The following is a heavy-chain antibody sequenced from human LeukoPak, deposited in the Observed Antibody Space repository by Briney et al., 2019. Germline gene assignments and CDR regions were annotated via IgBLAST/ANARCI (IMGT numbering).Heavy chain of an antibody. J-gene: IGHJ6*02. CDR2: MKQDGRET. Sequence: PGGSLRLSCVASEFTFTSYWMSWVRQAPGKGLEWVAHMKQDGRETHYVDSVKGRFTISRDNAKNSLYLQMNSLRAEDTAVYYCARDKKMGKNCSSTSCSRGYYYYYGMDVWGQGTTVTVSS. CDR3: ARDKKMGKNCSSTSCSRGYYYYYGMDV. V-gene: IGHV3-7*01. CDR1: EFTFTSYW. D-gene: IGHD2-2*01.